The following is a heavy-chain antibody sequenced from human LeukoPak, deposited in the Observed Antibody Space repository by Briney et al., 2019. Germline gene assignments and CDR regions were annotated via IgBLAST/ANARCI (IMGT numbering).Heavy chain of an antibody. V-gene: IGHV3-74*01. CDR2: IDSDGSGT. D-gene: IGHD6-13*01. Sequence: PGGSLRLSCAASGFTFSSYWMHWVRQAPGKGLVWVSHIDSDGSGTTYGDSAKGRFTISRDNAKNTLYLQMNSLRAEDTAVYYCARGTAAAAGIDYWGQGILATVSS. CDR1: GFTFSSYW. CDR3: ARGTAAAAGIDY. J-gene: IGHJ4*02.